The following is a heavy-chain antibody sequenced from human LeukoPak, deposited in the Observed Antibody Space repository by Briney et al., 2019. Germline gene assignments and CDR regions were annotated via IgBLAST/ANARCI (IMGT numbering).Heavy chain of an antibody. V-gene: IGHV4-4*02. D-gene: IGHD3-10*01. Sequence: PSGTLSLTCAVSGGSISSSNWWSWVRQPPGKGLEWIGEIYHSGSTNYNPSLKSRVTISVDKSKNQFSLKLSSVTAADTAVYYCVRVSGSTYYYGSGSYRKYYFDYWGQGTLVTVSS. CDR1: GGSISSSNW. CDR3: VRVSGSTYYYGSGSYRKYYFDY. CDR2: IYHSGST. J-gene: IGHJ4*02.